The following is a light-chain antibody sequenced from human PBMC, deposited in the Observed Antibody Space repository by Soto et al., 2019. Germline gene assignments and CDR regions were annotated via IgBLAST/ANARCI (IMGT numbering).Light chain of an antibody. Sequence: IVVTQSPATLSLSPGERATLSCRASQSVGNFLAWYQQKPGQAPRLLIYDASNRATGIPDRFSGSGSGTDFTLTISSLEPEDFAVYYCQQRLNWPPITFGQGTRLEIK. J-gene: IGKJ5*01. CDR1: QSVGNF. V-gene: IGKV3-11*01. CDR3: QQRLNWPPIT. CDR2: DAS.